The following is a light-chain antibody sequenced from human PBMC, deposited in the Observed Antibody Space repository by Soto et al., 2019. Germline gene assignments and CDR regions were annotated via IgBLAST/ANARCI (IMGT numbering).Light chain of an antibody. Sequence: EIVMTQSTATLSVSTGESATLSCRVSQSVSSYLAWYQQKPGQAPRLLIYGASTRATGIPARFSGSGSGTEFTLTISSLQSEDFAVYCCQQYNNWPPWTFGQGTKVDIK. CDR1: QSVSSY. V-gene: IGKV3-15*01. CDR3: QQYNNWPPWT. J-gene: IGKJ1*01. CDR2: GAS.